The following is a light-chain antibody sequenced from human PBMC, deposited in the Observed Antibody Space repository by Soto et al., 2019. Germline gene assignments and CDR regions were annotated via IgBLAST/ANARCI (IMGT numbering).Light chain of an antibody. Sequence: MTQSPASLSVSPGERATLSCRASQSVSSNLAWYHQRPGQAPRLLIYGASTRATDIPARFSGSGSGTEFTLTISSLQSEDFGVYYCQQYDNWPPWTFGRGTKVEIK. CDR1: QSVSSN. V-gene: IGKV3-15*01. CDR2: GAS. J-gene: IGKJ1*01. CDR3: QQYDNWPPWT.